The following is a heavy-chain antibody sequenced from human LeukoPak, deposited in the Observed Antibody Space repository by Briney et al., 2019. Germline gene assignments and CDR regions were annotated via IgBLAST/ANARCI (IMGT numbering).Heavy chain of an antibody. J-gene: IGHJ4*02. CDR2: INHSGST. CDR3: ASSDYDFWCGYKGVY. CDR1: GGSISSYY. D-gene: IGHD3-3*01. Sequence: PSETLSLTCTVSGGSISSYYWSWIRRPPGKGLEWIGEINHSGSTNYNPSLKSRVTISLDTSKNQFSLKLSSVTAADTAVYYCASSDYDFWCGYKGVYWGQGTLVTVSS. V-gene: IGHV4-34*01.